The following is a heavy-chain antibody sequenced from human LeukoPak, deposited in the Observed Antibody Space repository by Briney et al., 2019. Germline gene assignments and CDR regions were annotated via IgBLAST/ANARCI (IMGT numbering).Heavy chain of an antibody. Sequence: SQTLSLTCAVSGDSVSGNSASWNWIRQSPSGGLEWLGRTYYRSKWSNDYAHSAKSRITINPDTSKNEFSLQLASVTPEDTAVYYCARDPDSSSEWGPFDYWGQGTLVTVSS. CDR1: GDSVSGNSAS. D-gene: IGHD6-6*01. CDR2: TYYRSKWSN. J-gene: IGHJ4*02. CDR3: ARDPDSSSEWGPFDY. V-gene: IGHV6-1*01.